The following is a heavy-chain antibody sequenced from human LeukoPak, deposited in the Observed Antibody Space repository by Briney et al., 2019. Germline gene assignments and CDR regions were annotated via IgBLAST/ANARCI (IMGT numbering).Heavy chain of an antibody. Sequence: SVKXSCKASGYTFTGYYMHWVRQAPGQGLEWMGWINPNSGGTNYAQKFQGRVTMTRDTSISTAYMELSRLRSEDTAVYYCARDRGYXXXADYWGQGXLVTVSS. CDR3: ARDRGYXXXADY. CDR2: INPNSGGT. D-gene: IGHD5-18*01. J-gene: IGHJ4*02. V-gene: IGHV1-2*02. CDR1: GYTFTGYY.